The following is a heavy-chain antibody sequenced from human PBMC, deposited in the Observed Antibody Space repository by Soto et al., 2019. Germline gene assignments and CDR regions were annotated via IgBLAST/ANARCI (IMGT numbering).Heavy chain of an antibody. CDR2: VNPIVSMS. V-gene: IGHV1-69*02. J-gene: IGHJ4*02. CDR1: GDTFNFYS. CDR3: AGSYGSGYRAFDY. Sequence: QVQLVQSGAEVKRPGSSVKVSCKASGDTFNFYSINWVRQAPGLGLEWMGRVNPIVSMSNYAQKFQGRVTMTAEKSTSTAYMELSSLRSEDTAIYYCAGSYGSGYRAFDYWGQGALVTVSS. D-gene: IGHD3-10*01.